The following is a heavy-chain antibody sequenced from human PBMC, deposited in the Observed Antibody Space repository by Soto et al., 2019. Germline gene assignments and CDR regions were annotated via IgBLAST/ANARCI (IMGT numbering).Heavy chain of an antibody. CDR3: AGDGGYGSGSYRFDY. D-gene: IGHD3-10*01. V-gene: IGHV4-31*03. J-gene: IGHJ4*02. CDR2: IYYSGST. CDR1: GGSISSGGYY. Sequence: QVQLQESGPGLVKPSQTLSLTCTVSGGSISSGGYYWSWIRQHPGKGLEWIGYIYYSGSTSYNPYLKSRVTIEIDTSKNQVSLKLSSVSAADTAVYYCAGDGGYGSGSYRFDYWGQGTLVTVSS.